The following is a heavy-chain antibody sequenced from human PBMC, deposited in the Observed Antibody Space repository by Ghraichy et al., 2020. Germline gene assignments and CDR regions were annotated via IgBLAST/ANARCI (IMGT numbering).Heavy chain of an antibody. V-gene: IGHV3-23*01. CDR2: ISGSGDST. D-gene: IGHD3-9*01. CDR1: GFTFSYYV. J-gene: IGHJ6*02. CDR3: AKGAAYYDILTGYYVGVDV. Sequence: GGSLRLSCAASGFTFSYYVMSWVRQAPGKGLEWVSSISGSGDSTYYADSVKGRFTISRDNSKNTLSLQMTSLRTEDTAVYHCAKGAAYYDILTGYYVGVDVWGQGTTVTVSS.